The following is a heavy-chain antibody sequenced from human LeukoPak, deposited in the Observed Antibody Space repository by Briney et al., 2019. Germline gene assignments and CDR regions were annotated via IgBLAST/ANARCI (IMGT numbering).Heavy chain of an antibody. CDR3: TRELPLLGFGEAD. J-gene: IGHJ4*02. CDR1: GFTFGDYA. CDR2: IRSKAYGGTT. D-gene: IGHD3-10*01. Sequence: PGGSLRLSCTASGFTFGDYAMSWFRQAPGKGLEWVGFIRSKAYGGTTEYAASVKGRFTISRDDSKSIAYLQMNSLKTEDTAVYYCTRELPLLGFGEADWGQGTLVTVSS. V-gene: IGHV3-49*03.